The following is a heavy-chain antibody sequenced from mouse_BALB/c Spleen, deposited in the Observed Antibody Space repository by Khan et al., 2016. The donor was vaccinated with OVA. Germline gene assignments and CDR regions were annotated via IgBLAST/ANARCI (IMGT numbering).Heavy chain of an antibody. D-gene: IGHD4-1*01. CDR2: IYPGSDST. J-gene: IGHJ3*01. Sequence: QVRLQQSGPELVKPGASVKMSCKASGYTFTDYVMNWVKQRNGQGLEWIGQIYPGSDSTYYNEKFKGKATLTADRSSSTAYIQLSNLTSEDSAVYFCARAGWDVFAYWGQGTLVTVSA. V-gene: IGHV1-77*01. CDR3: ARAGWDVFAY. CDR1: GYTFTDYV.